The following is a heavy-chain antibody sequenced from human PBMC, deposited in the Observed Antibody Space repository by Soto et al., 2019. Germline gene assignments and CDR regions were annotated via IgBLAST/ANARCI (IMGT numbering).Heavy chain of an antibody. CDR1: GGSISSSSYY. Sequence: SETLSLTCTNSGGSISSSSYYWGWIRQPPGKGLEWIGSIYYSGSTYNNPSLKSRVTISVDTSNNQFSLKLSSVTAADTAVYYCARGPSGDKVDYWGQGTLVSASS. CDR2: IYYSGST. CDR3: ARGPSGDKVDY. D-gene: IGHD7-27*01. J-gene: IGHJ4*02. V-gene: IGHV4-39*01.